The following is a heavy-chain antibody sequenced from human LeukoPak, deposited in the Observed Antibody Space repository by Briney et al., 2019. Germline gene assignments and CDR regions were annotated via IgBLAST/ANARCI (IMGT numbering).Heavy chain of an antibody. CDR2: ISGSGGST. J-gene: IGHJ4*02. CDR3: AKIKRGYSYGLFDY. CDR1: GFTFSSYA. D-gene: IGHD5-18*01. V-gene: IGHV3-23*01. Sequence: SGGSLRLSCAASGFTFSSYAMSWVRQAPGKGLEWVSAISGSGGSTYYADSVKGRFTISRDNSKNTLYLQMNSLRAEDTAVYYCAKIKRGYSYGLFDYWGQGTLVTVSS.